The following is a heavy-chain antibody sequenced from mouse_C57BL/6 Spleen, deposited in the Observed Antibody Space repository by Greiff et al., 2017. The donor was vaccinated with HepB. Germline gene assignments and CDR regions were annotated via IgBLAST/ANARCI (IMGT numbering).Heavy chain of an antibody. V-gene: IGHV1-61*01. Sequence: QVQLKQPGAELVRPGSSVKLSCKASGYTFTSYWMDWVKQRPGQGLEWIGNIYPSDSETHYNQKFKDKATLTVDKSSSTAYMQLSSLTSEDSAVYYCARGGRGNYFDYWGQGTTLTVSS. CDR2: IYPSDSET. D-gene: IGHD3-3*01. CDR1: GYTFTSYW. J-gene: IGHJ2*01. CDR3: ARGGRGNYFDY.